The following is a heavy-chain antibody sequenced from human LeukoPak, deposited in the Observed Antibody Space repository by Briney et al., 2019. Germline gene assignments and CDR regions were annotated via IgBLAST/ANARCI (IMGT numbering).Heavy chain of an antibody. D-gene: IGHD1-14*01. J-gene: IGHJ3*02. V-gene: IGHV4-59*01. Sequence: PSETLSLTCTVSGGSINNYYWSWIRQPPGKGLDWIGYIYYSRSANYNPSLKSRVTISVDTSKNHFSLKLSSVNAADTAVYYCARYRNEALFAFDIWGQGTMVTVSS. CDR1: GGSINNYY. CDR2: IYYSRSA. CDR3: ARYRNEALFAFDI.